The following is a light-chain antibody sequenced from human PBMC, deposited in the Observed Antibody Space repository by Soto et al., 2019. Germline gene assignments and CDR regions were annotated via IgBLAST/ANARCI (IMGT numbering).Light chain of an antibody. CDR1: SSDLAGHNY. Sequence: QCALTQPASVSGSLGQSITISCTGTSSDLAGHNYVSWYQQHPGKAPRLVIYEVTNRPSGVSNRFSGSRSGNTASLTISGLQADDEADYYCNSFTDSSLYVFGAGTKSPS. J-gene: IGLJ1*01. V-gene: IGLV2-14*03. CDR3: NSFTDSSLYV. CDR2: EVT.